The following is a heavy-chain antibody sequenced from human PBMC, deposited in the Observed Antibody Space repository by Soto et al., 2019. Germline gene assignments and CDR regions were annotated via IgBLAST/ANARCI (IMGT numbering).Heavy chain of an antibody. D-gene: IGHD2-21*02. J-gene: IGHJ4*02. Sequence: QVQLVQSGAEEKKPGASVKVSCKASGYTFTSYAMDWVRQAPGRRLEWMGWINAGNGNTKYSQKFQGRVTITRDTSASTAYMELSSLRSEDTAVYYCARSIVVVTALDYWGQGTLVTVSS. V-gene: IGHV1-3*05. CDR1: GYTFTSYA. CDR3: ARSIVVVTALDY. CDR2: INAGNGNT.